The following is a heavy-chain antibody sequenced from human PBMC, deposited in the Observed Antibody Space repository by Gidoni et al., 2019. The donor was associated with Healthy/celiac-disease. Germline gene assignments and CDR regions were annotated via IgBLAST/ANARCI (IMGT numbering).Heavy chain of an antibody. CDR3: ARVLDDRSSSWFYYGMDV. CDR2: IYYSGST. Sequence: QLQASGPGLVQPAETLTLTCTVHAGSISSYYWSWIRQPPGNGLEWIGDIYYSGSTNYNPSLKSRVTISVDTSKNQFSLKLRPVTAADTAVYYCARVLDDRSSSWFYYGMDVWGQGTTVTVSS. D-gene: IGHD6-13*01. V-gene: IGHV4-59*01. J-gene: IGHJ6*02. CDR1: AGSISSYY.